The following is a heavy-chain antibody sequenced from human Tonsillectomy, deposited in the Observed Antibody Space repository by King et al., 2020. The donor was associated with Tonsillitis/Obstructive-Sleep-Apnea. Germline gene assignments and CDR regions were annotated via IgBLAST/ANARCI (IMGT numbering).Heavy chain of an antibody. J-gene: IGHJ4*02. V-gene: IGHV3-23*04. Sequence: VQLVESGGGLVQPGGSLRLSCAASGFTFSNYAMSWVRQAPGKGLEWVSTISAGGGSSYYADSVKGRFTISRDNSKNTLYLQMNSLRPEDTALYYCAIPPTLTGPGGYWGQGTLVTVSS. CDR1: GFTFSNYA. D-gene: IGHD3-9*01. CDR2: ISAGGGSS. CDR3: AIPPTLTGPGGY.